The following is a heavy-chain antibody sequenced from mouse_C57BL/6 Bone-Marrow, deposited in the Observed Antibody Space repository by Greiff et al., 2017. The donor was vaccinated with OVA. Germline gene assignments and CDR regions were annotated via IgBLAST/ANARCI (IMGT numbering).Heavy chain of an antibody. D-gene: IGHD2-14*01. Sequence: VKLQQPGAELVKPGASVTVSCKASGYTFTSYWMHWVKQRPGQGLEWIGRIHPSASDTNYNQKFKGKATLTVDKSSSTAYMQLSSLTSEDSAVYYCAIPSHRDRGQGTTLTVSS. V-gene: IGHV1-74*01. CDR1: GYTFTSYW. CDR2: IHPSASDT. CDR3: AIPSHRD. J-gene: IGHJ2*01.